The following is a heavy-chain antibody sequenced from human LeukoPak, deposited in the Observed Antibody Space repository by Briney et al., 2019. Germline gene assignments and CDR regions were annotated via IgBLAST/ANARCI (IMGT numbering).Heavy chain of an antibody. Sequence: PSQTLSLTCAASGGSISSGGYSWSWLRQPPGKGLEWIGYIYHSGSTYYNPSLRSRVTISVDRSKNQFSLKLSSVTAADTAVYSCARANLANFDYWGQGTLVTVSS. V-gene: IGHV4-30-2*01. D-gene: IGHD2-8*01. CDR1: GGSISSGGYS. J-gene: IGHJ4*02. CDR2: IYHSGST. CDR3: ARANLANFDY.